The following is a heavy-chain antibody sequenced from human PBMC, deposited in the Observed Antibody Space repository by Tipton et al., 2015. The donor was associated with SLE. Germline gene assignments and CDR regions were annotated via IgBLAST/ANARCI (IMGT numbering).Heavy chain of an antibody. J-gene: IGHJ3*02. CDR3: ARHPETWAFDI. CDR1: GGSVSSSSYY. V-gene: IGHV4-39*01. CDR2: MYYSGST. Sequence: LRLSCTVSGGSVSSSSYYWGWIRQPPGKGLEWIGSMYYSGSTYYNPSLKTRVTISADMSKNQFSLKLSSVTAADTAVYYCARHPETWAFDIWGQGTMVTVSS. D-gene: IGHD1-14*01.